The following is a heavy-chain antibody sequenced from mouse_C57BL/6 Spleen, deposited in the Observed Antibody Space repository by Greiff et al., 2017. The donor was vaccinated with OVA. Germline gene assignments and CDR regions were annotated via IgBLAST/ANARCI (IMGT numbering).Heavy chain of an antibody. CDR2: IRSKSNNYAT. D-gene: IGHD2-10*01. V-gene: IGHV10-1*01. CDR3: VRQSYYGNYVWFAY. Sequence: EVMLVESGGGLVQPKGSLKPSCAASGFSFNTYAMNWVRQAPGKGLEWVARIRSKSNNYATYYADSVKDRFTISRDDSESMLYLQMNNLKTEDTAMYYCVRQSYYGNYVWFAYWGQGTLVTVSA. CDR1: GFSFNTYA. J-gene: IGHJ3*01.